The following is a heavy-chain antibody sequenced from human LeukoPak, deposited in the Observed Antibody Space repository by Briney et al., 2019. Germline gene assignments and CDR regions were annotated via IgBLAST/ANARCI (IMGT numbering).Heavy chain of an antibody. V-gene: IGHV1-58*01. J-gene: IGHJ4*02. CDR2: IVVGSGNT. Sequence: VQWVRQARGQRLEWIGWIVVGSGNTNYAQKFQERVTITRDMSTSTAYMELSSLRSEDTAVYYCAAGTSIAADDYWGQGTLVTVSS. CDR3: AAGTSIAADDY. D-gene: IGHD6-6*01.